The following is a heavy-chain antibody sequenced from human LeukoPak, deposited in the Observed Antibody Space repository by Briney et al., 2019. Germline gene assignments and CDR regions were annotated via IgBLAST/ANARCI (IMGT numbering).Heavy chain of an antibody. CDR3: ARDLSIAVATGGY. D-gene: IGHD6-19*01. CDR2: IGAYNGNT. J-gene: IGHJ4*02. CDR1: GYTFTNYG. Sequence: ASVKVFCKASGYTFTNYGISWVRQAPGQGLEWMGWIGAYNGNTNYAQKLQGRVTMTTDTSTSTAYMELRSLRSDDTAVYYCARDLSIAVATGGYWGQGTLVTVSS. V-gene: IGHV1-18*01.